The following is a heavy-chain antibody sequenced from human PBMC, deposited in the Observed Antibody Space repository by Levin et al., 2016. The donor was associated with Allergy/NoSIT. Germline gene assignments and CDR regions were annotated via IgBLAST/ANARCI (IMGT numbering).Heavy chain of an antibody. CDR1: GFSFSVYG. Sequence: GESLKISCVASGFSFSVYGINWVRQTPGKGLEWVSFISGKNIDMYSPDSMKGRITVSRDNTKNSVYLHMNSLRTEDTAVYYCARSLRIWDSGVYAFDVWGQGTLVTVSA. J-gene: IGHJ3*01. D-gene: IGHD1-26*01. V-gene: IGHV3-21*01. CDR3: ARSLRIWDSGVYAFDV. CDR2: ISGKNIDM.